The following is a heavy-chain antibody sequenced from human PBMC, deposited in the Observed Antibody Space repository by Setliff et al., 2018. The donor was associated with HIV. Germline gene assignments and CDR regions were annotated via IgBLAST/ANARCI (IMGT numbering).Heavy chain of an antibody. CDR2: LSYDGGDR. J-gene: IGHJ4*02. CDR1: GFTFSSYA. V-gene: IGHV3-30*01. CDR3: AKAVAQQFVSFFDH. D-gene: IGHD6-6*01. Sequence: HPGGSLRLSCAASGFTFSSYAMHWVRQAPGKGLEWVAILSYDGGDRYYADSVKGRFTISRDNPKNTLYLQMNSLRPEDTAVYYCAKAVAQQFVSFFDHWGQGTLVTVSS.